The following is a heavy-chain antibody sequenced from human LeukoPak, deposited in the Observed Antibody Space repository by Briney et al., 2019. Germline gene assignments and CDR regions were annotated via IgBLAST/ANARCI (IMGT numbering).Heavy chain of an antibody. V-gene: IGHV3-23*01. J-gene: IGHJ5*02. CDR1: GFTFSNYA. CDR3: ARGTFYYTSGKYYNVAH. D-gene: IGHD3-10*01. Sequence: GGSLRLSCAASGFTFSNYAMTWVRQAPGKGLEWVSGISGSGALTYYTDSVKGRFTVSRDNSKNTLYLQMDSLRAEDMAIYYCARGTFYYTSGKYYNVAHWGQGTQVTVSS. CDR2: ISGSGALT.